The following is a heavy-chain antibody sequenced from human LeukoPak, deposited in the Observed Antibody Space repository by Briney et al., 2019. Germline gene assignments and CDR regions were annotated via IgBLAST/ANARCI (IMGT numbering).Heavy chain of an antibody. CDR3: ARAIAAAGTQYFQH. CDR1: GGSTSSDY. CDR2: VYNSGDT. V-gene: IGHV4-59*01. J-gene: IGHJ1*01. Sequence: PSETLSLTCTVSGGSTSSDYWSWIRQSPGKGLEWVGYVYNSGDTGKNPSLKSRVTISVDTSKNQFSLKLSSVTAADTAVYYCARAIAAAGTQYFQHWGQGTLVTVSS. D-gene: IGHD6-13*01.